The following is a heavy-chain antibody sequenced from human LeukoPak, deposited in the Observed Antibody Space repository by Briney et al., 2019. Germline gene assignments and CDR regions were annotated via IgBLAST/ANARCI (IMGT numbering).Heavy chain of an antibody. Sequence: ASVKVSCKASGYTFTSYGISWVRRAPGQGLEWMGWISAYNGNTNYAQKLQGRVTMTTDTSTSTAYMELRSLRSDDTAVYYCARALYYYDSSGYWGQGTLVTVSS. V-gene: IGHV1-18*01. CDR2: ISAYNGNT. CDR1: GYTFTSYG. CDR3: ARALYYYDSSGY. D-gene: IGHD3-22*01. J-gene: IGHJ4*02.